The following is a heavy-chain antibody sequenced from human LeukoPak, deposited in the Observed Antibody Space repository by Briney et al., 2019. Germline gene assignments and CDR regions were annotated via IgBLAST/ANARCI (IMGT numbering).Heavy chain of an antibody. CDR2: ISGSGGST. V-gene: IGHV3-23*01. Sequence: GGSLRLSCAASGFTFSSYAMSWVRQAPGKGLEWVSAISGSGGSTYYADSVKGRFTISRDNSKNTLYLQMNSLRDEDTAVYYCAKVGMVYSSSPFDYWGQGTLVTVSS. CDR1: GFTFSSYA. J-gene: IGHJ4*02. D-gene: IGHD6-13*01. CDR3: AKVGMVYSSSPFDY.